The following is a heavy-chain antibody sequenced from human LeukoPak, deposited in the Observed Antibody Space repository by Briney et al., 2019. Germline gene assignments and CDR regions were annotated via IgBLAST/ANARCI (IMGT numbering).Heavy chain of an antibody. V-gene: IGHV4-59*01. Sequence: TSETLSLTCTVSGDSISGNYWTWIRQPPGKGLEWIGYIYDAAVTNYNPSLKTRVTLSADTFRNQFSLTLSSVTAADTAVYYCARDSRYCSGGSCYYYYMDVWGKGTTVTISS. CDR1: GDSISGNY. J-gene: IGHJ6*03. CDR3: ARDSRYCSGGSCYYYYMDV. CDR2: IYDAAVT. D-gene: IGHD2-15*01.